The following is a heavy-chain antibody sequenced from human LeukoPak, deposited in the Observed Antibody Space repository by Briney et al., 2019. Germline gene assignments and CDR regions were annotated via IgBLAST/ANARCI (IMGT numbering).Heavy chain of an antibody. Sequence: GSLRLSCAASGFTFTGYWMHWVRQAPGKRLVWVSHINGDGSSTSYADSVKGRFTISRDNAKNTLYLQMNSLRAEDTAVYYCARESSYGMDVWGQGTTVTVSS. CDR3: ARESSYGMDV. J-gene: IGHJ6*02. CDR1: GFTFTGYW. V-gene: IGHV3-74*01. CDR2: INGDGSST.